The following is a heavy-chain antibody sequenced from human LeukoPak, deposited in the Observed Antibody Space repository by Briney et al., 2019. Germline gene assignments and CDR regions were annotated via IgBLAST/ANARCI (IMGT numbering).Heavy chain of an antibody. Sequence: GGSLRLSCAASGFTFSSYSMNWVRQAPGKGLEWVSSISSSSSYIYYADSVKGRFTISRDNAMNSLYLQMNSLRAEDTAVYYCARTYYDILTGHVHDAFDIWGQGTMVTVSS. D-gene: IGHD3-9*01. CDR2: ISSSSSYI. V-gene: IGHV3-21*01. J-gene: IGHJ3*02. CDR1: GFTFSSYS. CDR3: ARTYYDILTGHVHDAFDI.